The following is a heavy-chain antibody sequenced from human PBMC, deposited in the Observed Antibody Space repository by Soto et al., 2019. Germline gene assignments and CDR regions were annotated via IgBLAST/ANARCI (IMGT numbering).Heavy chain of an antibody. J-gene: IGHJ4*02. CDR1: GLTFSNVW. V-gene: IGHV3-15*01. Sequence: GGSLRLSCGSSGLTFSNVWLSWVRQAPGKGLEWVGRIKSKTDGGTTDYAAPVKGRFTISRDDSKNTLYLQMNNLKTEDTAVYYCTTSTGKDTAMVTFWSGWGQGT. D-gene: IGHD5-18*01. CDR3: TTSTGKDTAMVTFWSG. CDR2: IKSKTDGGTT.